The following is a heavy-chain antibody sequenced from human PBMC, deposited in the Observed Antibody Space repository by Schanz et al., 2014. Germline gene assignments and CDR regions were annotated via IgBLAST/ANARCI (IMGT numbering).Heavy chain of an antibody. CDR2: ISSRSSHI. J-gene: IGHJ4*02. CDR3: VRERTNYGGKSYFFDL. V-gene: IGHV3-21*01. D-gene: IGHD2-15*01. CDR1: GFGFSSYS. Sequence: EVQLVESGGGLIQPGGSLRLSCAASGFGFSSYSMNWVRQAPGKGLEWVSSISSRSSHIYYADSVKGRFTVSRDNTKSSVYLQMNGLRVEDTAVYYCVRERTNYGGKSYFFDLWGQGTLVTVSS.